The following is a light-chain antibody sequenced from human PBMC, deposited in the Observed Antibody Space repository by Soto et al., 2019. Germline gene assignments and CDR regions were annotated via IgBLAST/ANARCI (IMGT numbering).Light chain of an antibody. CDR3: SSYAGSNNQV. J-gene: IGLJ1*01. V-gene: IGLV2-8*01. CDR2: EVN. CDR1: SGDVGGYNY. Sequence: QSALTQPPSASGSPGQSVTISCTGTSGDVGGYNYVSWYQQYPGKAPKLMIYEVNKRPSGVPDRFSGSKSGNTASLTVSGLQAEDEADYYCSSYAGSNNQVFGTGTKLTVL.